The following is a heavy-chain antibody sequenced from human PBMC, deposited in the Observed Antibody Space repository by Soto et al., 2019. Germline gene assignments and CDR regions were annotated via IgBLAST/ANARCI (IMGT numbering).Heavy chain of an antibody. CDR2: TYYRSNWYT. V-gene: IGHV6-1*01. J-gene: IGHJ5*01. D-gene: IGHD2-8*01. Sequence: QIHLQQSGPGLVKPSQTLSLTCAISGDSVSTNSATWDWIRQSPSRGLEWLGRTYYRSNWYTDYAVSVKGLLTISPDTSNNQLSLQLNSVTPDDTAVYHCARLIGNSWLDSWGQGTLVTVSS. CDR1: GDSVSTNSAT. CDR3: ARLIGNSWLDS.